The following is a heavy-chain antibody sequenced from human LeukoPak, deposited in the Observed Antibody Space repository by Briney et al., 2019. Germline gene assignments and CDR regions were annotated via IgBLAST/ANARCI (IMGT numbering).Heavy chain of an antibody. D-gene: IGHD1-14*01. CDR2: TYYRSKWYN. Sequence: PSQTLSLTCAISGDSVSTNSVAWNWIRQSPSRGLEWLGRTYYRSKWYNDYAVSVKSRITINPDTSKNQFSLQLNSVTPEDTAVYYCAREYITSPNPYYYYYYMDVWGKGTTVTVSS. J-gene: IGHJ6*03. CDR3: AREYITSPNPYYYYYYMDV. CDR1: GDSVSTNSVA. V-gene: IGHV6-1*01.